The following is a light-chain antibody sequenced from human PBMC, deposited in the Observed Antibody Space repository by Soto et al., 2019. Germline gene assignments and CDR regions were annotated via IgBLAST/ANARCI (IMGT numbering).Light chain of an antibody. CDR3: QSYDSYGVV. CDR1: SSNIGAGYD. J-gene: IGLJ2*01. V-gene: IGLV1-40*01. CDR2: GNS. Sequence: QSVLTQPPSVSGAPGQRVTISCTGSSSNIGAGYDVHWYQQLPGTAPKLLIYGNSNRPSGVPDRFSGSKSGTSASLAITGLQAEDEADYYCQSYDSYGVVFGGGTKLTV.